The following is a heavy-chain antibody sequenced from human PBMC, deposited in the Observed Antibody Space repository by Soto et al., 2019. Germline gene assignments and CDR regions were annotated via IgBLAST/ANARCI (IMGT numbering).Heavy chain of an antibody. Sequence: SGGSLRLSCAASGFTFSSYWMSWVRQAPGKGLEWVANIKQDVSEKYYVDSVKGRFTISRDNAKNSLDLQMNSLRAEDTAVYYCARRPYHYDFAFDIWGQGTMVTVSS. CDR1: GFTFSSYW. J-gene: IGHJ3*02. CDR2: IKQDVSEK. CDR3: ARRPYHYDFAFDI. D-gene: IGHD3-3*01. V-gene: IGHV3-7*01.